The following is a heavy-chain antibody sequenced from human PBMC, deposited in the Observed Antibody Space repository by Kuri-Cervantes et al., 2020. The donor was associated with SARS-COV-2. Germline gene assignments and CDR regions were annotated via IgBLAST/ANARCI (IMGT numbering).Heavy chain of an antibody. J-gene: IGHJ4*02. CDR1: GFTFSSYA. Sequence: GESLKISCAASGFTFSSYAMHWVRQAPGKGLGWVAVISYDGSNKYYADSVKGRFTISRDNSKNTLYLQMNSLRAEDTAVYYCARDADDSSGYDYFDYWGQGTLVTVSS. CDR2: ISYDGSNK. CDR3: ARDADDSSGYDYFDY. D-gene: IGHD3-22*01. V-gene: IGHV3-30*04.